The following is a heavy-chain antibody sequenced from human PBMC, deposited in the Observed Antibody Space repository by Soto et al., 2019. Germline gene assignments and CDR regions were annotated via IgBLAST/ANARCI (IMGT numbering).Heavy chain of an antibody. Sequence: GGSLRLSCAASGFTFSSYAMSWVRQAPGKGLEWVSAISGSGGSTYYADSVKGRFTISRDNSKNTLYLQMNSLRAEDTAVYYCAKLPILLWFGELWEYYFDYWGQGTLVTVSS. CDR1: GFTFSSYA. V-gene: IGHV3-23*01. CDR2: ISGSGGST. CDR3: AKLPILLWFGELWEYYFDY. D-gene: IGHD3-10*01. J-gene: IGHJ4*02.